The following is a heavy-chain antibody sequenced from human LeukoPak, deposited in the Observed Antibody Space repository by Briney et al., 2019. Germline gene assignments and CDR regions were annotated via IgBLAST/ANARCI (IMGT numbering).Heavy chain of an antibody. CDR1: GFTLSYYW. Sequence: GGSLRLSCAASGFTLSYYWMHWVRQGPGKGLVWVSTINGDGSSTNYADSVKGRFTISRDNAKNTLYLEMNSLRVEDTAVYYCARDPRSKGFDPWGQGTLVTVSS. CDR3: ARDPRSKGFDP. CDR2: INGDGSST. J-gene: IGHJ5*02. V-gene: IGHV3-74*01.